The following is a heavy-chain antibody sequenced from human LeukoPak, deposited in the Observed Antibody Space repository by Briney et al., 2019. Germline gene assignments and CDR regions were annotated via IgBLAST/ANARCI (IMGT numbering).Heavy chain of an antibody. V-gene: IGHV3-49*04. CDR2: IRSKAYGGTT. CDR3: TRSRGYYDSSGYYSSPIDY. J-gene: IGHJ4*02. D-gene: IGHD3-22*01. CDR1: GFTFSTYD. Sequence: GGSLRLSCAAPGFTFSTYDMHWVRQAPGKGLEWVGFIRSKAYGGTTEYAASVKGRFTISRDDSKSIAYLQMNSLKTEDTAVYYCTRSRGYYDSSGYYSSPIDYWGQGTLVTVSS.